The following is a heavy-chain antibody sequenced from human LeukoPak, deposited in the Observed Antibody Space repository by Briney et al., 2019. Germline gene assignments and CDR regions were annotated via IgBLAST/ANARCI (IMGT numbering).Heavy chain of an antibody. J-gene: IGHJ4*02. CDR2: IYSGGST. CDR1: GFTFSSYA. D-gene: IGHD1-26*01. V-gene: IGHV3-53*01. Sequence: GGSLRLSCAASGFTFSSYAMTWVRQAPGTGLEWVSVIYSGGSTYYADSVKGRFTISRDNSKNTLYLQMNSLRAEDTAVYYCARGRSGSYYDYWGQGTLVTVSS. CDR3: ARGRSGSYYDY.